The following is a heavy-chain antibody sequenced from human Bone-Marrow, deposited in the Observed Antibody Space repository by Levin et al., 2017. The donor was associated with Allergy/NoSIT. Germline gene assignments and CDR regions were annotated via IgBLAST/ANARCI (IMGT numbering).Heavy chain of an antibody. CDR1: GYTFSSYV. V-gene: IGHV1-18*01. D-gene: IGHD3-22*01. CDR3: ARENYDTSGQRLHFGS. Sequence: GASVKVSCKASGYTFSSYVISWVRQVPGQGLEWMGWSSAYNGRTKYVQKFEDRVNMTTDRSTSTAYMELRSLGSGDTAVYYCARENYDTSGQRLHFGSWGQGTLVTVSS. J-gene: IGHJ4*02. CDR2: SSAYNGRT.